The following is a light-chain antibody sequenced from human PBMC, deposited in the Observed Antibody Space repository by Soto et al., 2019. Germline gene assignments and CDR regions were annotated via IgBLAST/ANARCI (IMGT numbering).Light chain of an antibody. CDR1: QSISSR. CDR3: QHYISFPWT. J-gene: IGKJ1*01. Sequence: DIQMTQSPSTLSASVGDRVTITCRASQSISSRLAWYQQKPGKAPKLLIYKASSLESGVPSRFSGSGSETEFTLTISSLQPDDFATYYCQHYISFPWTFGQGTKVEI. CDR2: KAS. V-gene: IGKV1-5*03.